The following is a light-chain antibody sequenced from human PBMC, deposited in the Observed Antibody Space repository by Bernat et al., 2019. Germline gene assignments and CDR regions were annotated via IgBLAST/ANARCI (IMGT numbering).Light chain of an antibody. Sequence: SYELTQPPSVSVSPGQTASITCSGDKLGNKYVCWYQQKPGQSPVLIIYQDTRRPSGIPERFSGSHSWNTATLTISGTQAMDESDYYCQAWDSSAAVCSGGTKLTGL. CDR2: QDT. J-gene: IGLJ3*02. CDR1: KLGNKY. V-gene: IGLV3-1*01. CDR3: QAWDSSAAV.